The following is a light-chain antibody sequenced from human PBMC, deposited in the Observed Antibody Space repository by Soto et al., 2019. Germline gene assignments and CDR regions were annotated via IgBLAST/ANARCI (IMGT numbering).Light chain of an antibody. CDR2: DVS. CDR1: SSDVGGYNY. V-gene: IGLV2-14*03. J-gene: IGLJ2*01. CDR3: SSYTNNNTVV. Sequence: QSALTQPASVSGSPGQSITISCIGTSSDVGGYNYVSWYQQHPGKAPKLMIYDVSNRPSGVSNRFSGSKSGNTASLTVSGLQAEDEADYYCSSYTNNNTVVFGGGTKLTVL.